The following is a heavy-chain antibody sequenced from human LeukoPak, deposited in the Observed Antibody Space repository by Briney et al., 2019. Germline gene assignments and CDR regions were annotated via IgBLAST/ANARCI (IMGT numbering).Heavy chain of an antibody. CDR2: INHSGST. CDR1: GGSFSGYY. CDR3: ARGHFTGEYSSGWLFGY. D-gene: IGHD6-19*01. V-gene: IGHV4-34*01. Sequence: PSETLSLTCAVYGGSFSGYYWSWIRQPPGKGLEWIGEINHSGSTNYNPSLKSRVTISVDTSKNQFSLKLSSVTAADTAVYYCARGHFTGEYSSGWLFGYWGQGTLVTVSS. J-gene: IGHJ4*02.